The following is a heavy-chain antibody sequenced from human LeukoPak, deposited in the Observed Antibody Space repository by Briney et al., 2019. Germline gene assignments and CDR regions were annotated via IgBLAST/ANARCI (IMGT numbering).Heavy chain of an antibody. V-gene: IGHV5-51*01. CDR1: GYSFANYF. CDR2: IYPGDSDT. J-gene: IGHJ6*02. CDR3: ARRRLANKKYYYYYYGLDV. D-gene: IGHD3-9*01. Sequence: GESLKISCKGSGYSFANYFIAWVRQMPGKGLEWMGIIYPGDSDTRYSPSFQGQVTISANKSINTAYLQWSSLKASDTAMYYCARRRLANKKYYYYYYGLDVWGQGTTVTVSS.